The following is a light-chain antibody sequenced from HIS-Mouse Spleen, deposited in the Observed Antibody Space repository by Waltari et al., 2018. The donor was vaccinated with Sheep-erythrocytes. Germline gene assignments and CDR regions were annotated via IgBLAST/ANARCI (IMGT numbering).Light chain of an antibody. V-gene: IGLV2-11*01. J-gene: IGLJ3*02. CDR1: SSDGGGYNY. CDR2: DVS. CDR3: CSYAGSYTWV. Sequence: QSALTQPRSVSGSPGQSVTISCTGTSSDGGGYNYVSWYQQHPGKTPKLMIYDVSKRPSWVPDRFSGSKSGNTASLTISGLQAEDEADYYCCSYAGSYTWVFGGGTKLTVL.